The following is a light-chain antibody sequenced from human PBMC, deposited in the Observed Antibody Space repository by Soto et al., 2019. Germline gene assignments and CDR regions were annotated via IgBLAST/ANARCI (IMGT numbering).Light chain of an antibody. Sequence: EIVLTQSPGTLSLSPGEKTTLSCRASQSVCSSYLAWYQQKPGQAPRLLIYGASSRATGIPDRFSGSGSGTDFTLTISRLEPEDFAVYYCQQYGSSPWTFGQGTKV. CDR3: QQYGSSPWT. J-gene: IGKJ1*01. CDR1: QSVCSSY. CDR2: GAS. V-gene: IGKV3-20*01.